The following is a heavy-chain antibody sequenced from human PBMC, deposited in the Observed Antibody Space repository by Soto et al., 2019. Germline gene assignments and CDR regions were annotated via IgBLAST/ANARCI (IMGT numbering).Heavy chain of an antibody. CDR3: ARDKLELLHYYYGMDV. D-gene: IGHD1-7*01. J-gene: IGHJ6*02. CDR1: GGSISSGDYY. V-gene: IGHV4-30-4*01. CDR2: IYYSGST. Sequence: SETLSLTCTVSGGSISSGDYYWSWTRQPPGKGLEWIGYIYYSGSTYYNPSLKSRVTISVDTSKNQFSLKLSSVTAADTAVYYCARDKLELLHYYYGMDVWGQGTTVTVSS.